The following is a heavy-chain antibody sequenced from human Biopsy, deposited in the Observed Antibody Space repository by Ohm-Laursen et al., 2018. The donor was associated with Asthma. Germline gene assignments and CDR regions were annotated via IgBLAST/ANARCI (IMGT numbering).Heavy chain of an antibody. J-gene: IGHJ3*02. V-gene: IGHV1-3*01. CDR2: INAGNGNT. CDR3: ARTYYDLLTWQVNDAFSI. CDR1: GYNFISFA. D-gene: IGHD3-9*01. Sequence: ATVKISCKASGYNFISFAIHWVRQAPGQRLEWMGWINAGNGNTKYSQKFQGRVTITRDTSATSAYMELSSLRCEDTAVFYCARTYYDLLTWQVNDAFSIWGQGTIVAVPS.